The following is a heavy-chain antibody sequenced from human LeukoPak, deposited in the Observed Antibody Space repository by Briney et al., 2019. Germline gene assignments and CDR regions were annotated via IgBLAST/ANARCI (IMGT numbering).Heavy chain of an antibody. CDR2: IYYSGST. J-gene: IGHJ1*01. CDR1: GGSTSSAGYY. Sequence: SQTLSLTCSVTGGSTSSAGYYWGWIRQPPGKGLEGIGYIYYSGSTNYNPSLKSRVTISVDTSKNQFSLKLSPVTDADTAGYYCASSDSSSRYPEYFQHWGQGTLVTVSS. V-gene: IGHV4-61*05. CDR3: ASSDSSSRYPEYFQH. D-gene: IGHD6-13*01.